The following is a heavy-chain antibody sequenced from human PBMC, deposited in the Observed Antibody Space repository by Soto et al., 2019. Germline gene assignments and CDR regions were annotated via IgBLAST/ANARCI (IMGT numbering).Heavy chain of an antibody. J-gene: IGHJ4*02. CDR2: IYYSGST. CDR3: ARSREPEYYDYVWGSYLN. CDR1: GGSISSYY. V-gene: IGHV4-59*01. Sequence: SETLSLTCTVSGGSISSYYWSWIRQPPGKGLEWIGYIYYSGSTNYNPSLKSRVTISVDTSKNQFSLKLSSVTAADTAVYYCARSREPEYYDYVWGSYLNWGQGTLVTVSS. D-gene: IGHD3-16*01.